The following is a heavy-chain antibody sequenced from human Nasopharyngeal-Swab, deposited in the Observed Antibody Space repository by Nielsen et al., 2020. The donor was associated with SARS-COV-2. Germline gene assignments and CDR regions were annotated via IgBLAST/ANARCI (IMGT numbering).Heavy chain of an antibody. CDR2: ISSRSTTM. D-gene: IGHD2-2*01. CDR3: ARDNHCSSTSCYLWFSAYYYYMDV. V-gene: IGHV3-48*01. J-gene: IGHJ6*03. Sequence: WIRQPPGKELEWVAYISSRSTTMYYAHSVRGRFTISRDNARNSLYLEMNSLRAEDTAVYYCARDNHCSSTSCYLWFSAYYYYMDVWGKGTTVTVSS.